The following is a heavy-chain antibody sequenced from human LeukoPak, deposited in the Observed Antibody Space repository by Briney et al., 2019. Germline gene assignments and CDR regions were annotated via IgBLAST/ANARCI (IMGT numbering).Heavy chain of an antibody. CDR1: GGSISSSSYY. V-gene: IGHV4-39*01. Sequence: SETLSLTXTVSGGSISSSSYYWGWIRQPPGKGLEWIGSIYYSGSTYYNPSLKSRVTISVDTSKNQFSLKLSSVTAADTAVYYCARLPKRRYCSSTSCYYDAFDIWGQGTMVTVSS. CDR3: ARLPKRRYCSSTSCYYDAFDI. D-gene: IGHD2-2*01. CDR2: IYYSGST. J-gene: IGHJ3*02.